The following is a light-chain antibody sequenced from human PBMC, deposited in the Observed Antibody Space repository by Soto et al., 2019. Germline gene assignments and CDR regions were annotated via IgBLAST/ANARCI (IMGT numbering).Light chain of an antibody. CDR2: EVT. CDR3: SSYTTSDSYVV. J-gene: IGLJ2*01. CDR1: SSDVGGYNY. V-gene: IGLV2-14*01. Sequence: QSVLTQPASVSGSPGPSITISCTGSSSDVGGYNYVSWYQQHPGKAPKLIIYEVTNRPSGVSNRFSASKSGNTASLTLSGLQSEDEADFYCSSYTTSDSYVVFGGGTKLTVL.